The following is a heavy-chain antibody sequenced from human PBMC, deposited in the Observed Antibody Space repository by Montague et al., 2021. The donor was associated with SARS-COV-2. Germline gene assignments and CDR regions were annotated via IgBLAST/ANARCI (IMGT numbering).Heavy chain of an antibody. J-gene: IGHJ4*02. D-gene: IGHD1-26*01. Sequence: SLRLSCAASGFSFSSYEMNWVRQAPGKGLEWVSYISSSGSTINYADSVKGRFTISRDNAKNSLYLQMNSLRDEDTAVYYCARVFATVGAMDRNECWGQGTLVTVSS. CDR2: ISSSGSTI. CDR3: ARVFATVGAMDRNEC. CDR1: GFSFSSYE. V-gene: IGHV3-48*03.